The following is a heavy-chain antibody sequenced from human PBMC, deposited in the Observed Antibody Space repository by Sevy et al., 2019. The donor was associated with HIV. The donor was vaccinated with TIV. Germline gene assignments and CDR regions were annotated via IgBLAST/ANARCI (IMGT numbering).Heavy chain of an antibody. J-gene: IGHJ4*02. V-gene: IGHV1-18*01. CDR2: ISAYTGNT. D-gene: IGHD3-10*01. CDR3: ARDSPYYFGAGSHVPLFDY. Sequence: ASVKVSCKASGYSFTTYGISWIRQAPGQGLEWMGWISAYTGNTNYTQMLEGRFNMTTDTSTGKAYMELTGLGSDDTAVYFCARDSPYYFGAGSHVPLFDYWGQGTLVTVSS. CDR1: GYSFTTYG.